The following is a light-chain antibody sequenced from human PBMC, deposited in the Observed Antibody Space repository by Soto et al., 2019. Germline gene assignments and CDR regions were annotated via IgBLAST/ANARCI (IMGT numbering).Light chain of an antibody. J-gene: IGKJ4*01. Sequence: EIVLTQSPATLSLSPGERATLSCRASQSVNNYLAWYLQKPGQAPRLLIYDASSRATDIPARFSGSGSGTDFTLTISSLEPEDFATYYCHQRSNWPLTFGGGTKVDIK. CDR3: HQRSNWPLT. CDR1: QSVNNY. V-gene: IGKV3-11*01. CDR2: DAS.